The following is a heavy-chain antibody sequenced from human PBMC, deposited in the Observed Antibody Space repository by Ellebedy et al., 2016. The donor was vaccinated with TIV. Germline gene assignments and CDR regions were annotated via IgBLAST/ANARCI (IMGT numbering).Heavy chain of an antibody. D-gene: IGHD3-3*01. CDR3: ARSGMGCWSGSHTGAFEI. CDR2: LPAGETR. J-gene: IGHJ3*02. Sequence: SETLSLXXSVSGASMNTYYWPWIRQSPEKGLEWIAHLPAGETRDFNPSLKSRVTVSINMSKNQFSLSLTSVTAADTAIYYCARSGMGCWSGSHTGAFEIWGQGTRVTVSS. CDR1: GASMNTYY. V-gene: IGHV4-59*13.